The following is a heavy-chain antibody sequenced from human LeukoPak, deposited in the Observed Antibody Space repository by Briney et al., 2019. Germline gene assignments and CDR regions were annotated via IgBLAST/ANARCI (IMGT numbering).Heavy chain of an antibody. V-gene: IGHV3-15*01. CDR2: IISKSDGGTT. D-gene: IGHD2-2*01. Sequence: GGPLRLSCAAPGFTFPNAWTSWVRQAPGKGMEWGGRIISKSDGGTTAYAAPVKGRFSISRDDSKSTLYLQMNSLRTEDTTLYYCTTLHWSGTTCYVNGDFWGHGTLVSVSS. CDR1: GFTFPNAW. J-gene: IGHJ4*01. CDR3: TTLHWSGTTCYVNGDF.